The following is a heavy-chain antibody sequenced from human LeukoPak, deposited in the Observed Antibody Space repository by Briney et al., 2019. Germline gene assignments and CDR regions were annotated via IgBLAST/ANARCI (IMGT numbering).Heavy chain of an antibody. D-gene: IGHD5-12*01. J-gene: IGHJ4*02. V-gene: IGHV3-21*01. CDR2: ISSSSSYI. Sequence: PGGSLRLSCAASGFTFSSYSMNWVRQAPGKGLEWVSSISSSSSYIYYADSVKGRFTISRDNAKNPLYLQMNSLRAEDTAVYYCARPPTRTDSGLDYWGQGTLVTVSS. CDR3: ARPPTRTDSGLDY. CDR1: GFTFSSYS.